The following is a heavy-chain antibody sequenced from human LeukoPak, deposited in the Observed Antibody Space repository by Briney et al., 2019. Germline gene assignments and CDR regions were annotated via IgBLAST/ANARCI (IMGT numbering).Heavy chain of an antibody. CDR1: GFTFSDYY. D-gene: IGHD4/OR15-4a*01. V-gene: IGHV4-34*01. J-gene: IGHJ6*02. CDR2: INHSGST. Sequence: GSLRLSCAASGFTFSDYYMSWIRQAPGKGLEWIGEINHSGSTNYNPSLKSRVTISVDTSKNQFSLKLSSVTAADTAVYYCARLRAYGMDVWGQGTTVTVSS. CDR3: ARLRAYGMDV.